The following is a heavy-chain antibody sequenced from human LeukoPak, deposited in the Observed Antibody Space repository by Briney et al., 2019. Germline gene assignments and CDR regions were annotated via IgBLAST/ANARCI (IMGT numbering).Heavy chain of an antibody. D-gene: IGHD5-18*01. CDR1: GYTFTSYD. CDR3: ARDYTAMVTSRIEPPRD. V-gene: IGHV1-8*01. Sequence: ASVKVSCKASGYTFTSYDINWVRQAPGQGLEWMGWMNPNSGNTGYAQKFQGRVTMTRNTSISTAYMELSSLRSEDTAVYYCARDYTAMVTSRIEPPRDWGQGTLVTVSS. CDR2: MNPNSGNT. J-gene: IGHJ4*02.